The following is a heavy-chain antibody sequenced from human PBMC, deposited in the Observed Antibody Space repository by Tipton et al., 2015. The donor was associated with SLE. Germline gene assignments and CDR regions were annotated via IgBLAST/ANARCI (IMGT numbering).Heavy chain of an antibody. CDR3: ARLGGGTDY. CDR2: IYYSGST. V-gene: IGHV4-39*01. Sequence: TLSLTCTVSGGSLSSSSYYWGWIRQPPGKGLGWIGSIYYSGSTYYNPSLKSRVTISVDTSKNQFSLKLSSVTAADTAVYYCARLGGGTDYWGQGTLVTVSS. CDR1: GGSLSSSSYY. J-gene: IGHJ4*02. D-gene: IGHD1-14*01.